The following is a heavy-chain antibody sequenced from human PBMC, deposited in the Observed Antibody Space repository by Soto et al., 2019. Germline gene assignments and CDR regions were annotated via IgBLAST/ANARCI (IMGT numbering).Heavy chain of an antibody. CDR3: ASPGAAFGTSSYSDY. CDR1: GFTFSTYG. J-gene: IGHJ4*02. CDR2: IWFDGGDQ. D-gene: IGHD6-6*01. V-gene: IGHV3-33*01. Sequence: QVQLVESGGGVVQPGRSLRLSCSASGFTFSTYGMHWVRQAPGKGLEWVALIWFDGGDQYYADSVKGRFTISRDNSKNTLYLQMNSLRVEDTAVYYCASPGAAFGTSSYSDYWGQGTLVTVSS.